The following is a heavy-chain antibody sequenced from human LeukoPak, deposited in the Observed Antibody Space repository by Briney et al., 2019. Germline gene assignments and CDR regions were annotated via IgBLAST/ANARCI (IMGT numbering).Heavy chain of an antibody. J-gene: IGHJ1*01. CDR2: INPNSGGT. V-gene: IGHV1-2*06. CDR1: GYTFTSYG. Sequence: ASVKVSCKASGYTFTSYGISWVRQAPGQGLEWMGRINPNSGGTNYAQKFQGRVTMTRDTSISTAYMELSRLRSDDTAVYYRASVAAAGPTRHWGQGTLVTVSS. CDR3: ASVAAAGPTRH. D-gene: IGHD6-13*01.